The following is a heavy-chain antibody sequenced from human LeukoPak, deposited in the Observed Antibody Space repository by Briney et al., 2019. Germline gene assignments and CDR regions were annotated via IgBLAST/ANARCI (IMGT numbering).Heavy chain of an antibody. CDR3: ARNSGLYYYMDV. Sequence: ASVKVSCKASGYTFTGYYMHWVRQAPGQGLEWMGRINPNSGGTNYAQKFQGRVTMTRDTSISTAYMELSRLRSDDTAVYYCARNSGLYYYMDVWGKGTTVSVSS. D-gene: IGHD3-10*01. CDR2: INPNSGGT. V-gene: IGHV1-2*06. CDR1: GYTFTGYY. J-gene: IGHJ6*03.